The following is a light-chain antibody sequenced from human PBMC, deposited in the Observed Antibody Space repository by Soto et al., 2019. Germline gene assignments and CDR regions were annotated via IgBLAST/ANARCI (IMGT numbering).Light chain of an antibody. CDR2: GAS. CDR1: ESVRNNY. CDR3: QQYGSSGT. J-gene: IGKJ1*01. Sequence: EIVLTQSPGTLSLSPGERATLSCRASESVRNNYLAWYHQKPGQAPSLIIYGASNSATGNPDRFSGSGSGTVFTLTSSMLEDEDVAVYYCQQYGSSGTFGQGTKVDIK. V-gene: IGKV3-20*01.